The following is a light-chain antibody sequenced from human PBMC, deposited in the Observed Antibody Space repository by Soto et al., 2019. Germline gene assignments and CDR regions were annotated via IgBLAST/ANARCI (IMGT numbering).Light chain of an antibody. CDR2: GAS. V-gene: IGKV3-20*01. CDR1: QSVSNY. J-gene: IGKJ1*01. CDR3: QQYGSSPWT. Sequence: ENVLTQSPATLSLSPGERATLSCRASQSVSNYVAWYQQKPGQAPRLLIYGASIRATGIPDRFSGSGSGTDFTLTITRLEPEDFAVYYCQQYGSSPWTFGQGTKVDIK.